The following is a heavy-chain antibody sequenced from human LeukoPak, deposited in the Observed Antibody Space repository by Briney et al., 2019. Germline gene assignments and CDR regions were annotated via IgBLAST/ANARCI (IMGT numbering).Heavy chain of an antibody. D-gene: IGHD3-10*01. J-gene: IGHJ4*02. Sequence: PSETLSLTCTVSGDSISSYYCSWIRQPPGKGLEWIGYIYYSGSTKYNPALESRVTISVDTSKNQFSLKLSSVTAADTAVYYCARARWYYGSGSYSLGYWGQGTLVTVSS. CDR1: GDSISSYY. CDR2: IYYSGST. CDR3: ARARWYYGSGSYSLGY. V-gene: IGHV4-59*12.